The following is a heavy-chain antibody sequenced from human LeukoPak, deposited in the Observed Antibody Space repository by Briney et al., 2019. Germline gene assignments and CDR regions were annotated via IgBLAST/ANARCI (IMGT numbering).Heavy chain of an antibody. CDR3: ARGLQLWQVNAFDI. CDR2: IYTSGST. Sequence: ASETLSLTCTVSGGSISSYYWSWIRQPAGKGLEWIGRIYTSGSTNYYPSLMSRVTMSVDTSKNQFSLKLSSVTAADTAVYYCARGLQLWQVNAFDIWGKGTMVTVSS. CDR1: GGSISSYY. J-gene: IGHJ3*02. D-gene: IGHD5-18*01. V-gene: IGHV4-4*07.